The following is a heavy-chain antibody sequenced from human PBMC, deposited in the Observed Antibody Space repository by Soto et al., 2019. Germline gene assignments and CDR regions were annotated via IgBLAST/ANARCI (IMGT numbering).Heavy chain of an antibody. CDR3: ARSLYDTSGYRYFDY. Sequence: PGESLKISCKASGYSFGSYWIGWVRQMPGKGLEWMGVIFPDDSNTRYSPSFQGQVTISADKSITTAYLQWSSLKASDTAMYYCARSLYDTSGYRYFDYWGQGTLVTVSS. CDR1: GYSFGSYW. D-gene: IGHD3-22*01. J-gene: IGHJ4*02. CDR2: IFPDDSNT. V-gene: IGHV5-51*01.